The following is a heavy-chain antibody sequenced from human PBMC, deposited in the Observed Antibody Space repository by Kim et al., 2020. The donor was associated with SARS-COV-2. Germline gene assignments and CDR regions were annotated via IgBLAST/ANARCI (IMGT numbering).Heavy chain of an antibody. J-gene: IGHJ4*02. D-gene: IGHD2-2*01. CDR3: ARATFVVVPDAQPFDY. Sequence: SVKSRITINPDTSKDQFSLQLNSVTPEDTAVYYCARATFVVVPDAQPFDYWGQGTLVAVSS. V-gene: IGHV6-1*01.